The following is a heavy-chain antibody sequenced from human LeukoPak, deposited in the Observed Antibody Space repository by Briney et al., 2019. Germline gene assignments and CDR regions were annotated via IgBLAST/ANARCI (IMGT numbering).Heavy chain of an antibody. V-gene: IGHV1-69*05. J-gene: IGHJ4*02. D-gene: IGHD1-26*01. Sequence: SVKVSCKASGGTFSSYAISWVRQAPGQGLEWMGGIIPIFGTANYAQKFQGRVTITTDESTSTAYMELSSLRSEDTAVHYCARGPSSGSYLDYWGQGTLVTVSS. CDR1: GGTFSSYA. CDR2: IIPIFGTA. CDR3: ARGPSSGSYLDY.